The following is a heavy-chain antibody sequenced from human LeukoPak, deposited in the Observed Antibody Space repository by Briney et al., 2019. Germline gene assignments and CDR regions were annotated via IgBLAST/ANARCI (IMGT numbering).Heavy chain of an antibody. V-gene: IGHV1-8*01. D-gene: IGHD1-26*01. CDR3: ASWGVVGATTVDY. CDR2: MNPNSGNT. J-gene: IGHJ4*02. CDR1: GYTFTSYD. Sequence: ASVKVSCKASGYTFTSYDINWVRQATGQGLERMGWMNPNSGNTGYAQKFQGRVTMTRNTSISTAYMELSSLRSEDTAVYYCASWGVVGATTVDYWGQGTLVTVSS.